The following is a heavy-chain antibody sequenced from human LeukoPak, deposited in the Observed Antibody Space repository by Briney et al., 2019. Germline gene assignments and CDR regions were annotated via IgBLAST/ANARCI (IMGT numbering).Heavy chain of an antibody. V-gene: IGHV1-18*01. CDR3: ARVARDGYTQH. Sequence: ASVKVSCKASGGTFSSYAISWVRQPPGQGLEWMGWISAYNGNTNYAQKLQGRVTMTTDTSTSTAYMELRSLRSDDTAVYYCARVARDGYTQHWGQGTLVTVSS. CDR2: ISAYNGNT. D-gene: IGHD5-24*01. CDR1: GGTFSSYA. J-gene: IGHJ1*01.